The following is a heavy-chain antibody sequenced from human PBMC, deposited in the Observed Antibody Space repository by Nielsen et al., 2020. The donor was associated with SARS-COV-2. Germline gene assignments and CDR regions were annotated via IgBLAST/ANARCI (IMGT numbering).Heavy chain of an antibody. D-gene: IGHD3-10*01. V-gene: IGHV3-30*03. CDR2: ISYDGSNK. CDR3: AREEEYRGSGSYLKIFDY. Sequence: WIRQPPGKGLEWVAVISYDGSNKYYADSVKGRFTISRDNSKNTLYLQMNSLRAEDTAVYYCAREEEYRGSGSYLKIFDYWGQGTLVTVSS. J-gene: IGHJ4*02.